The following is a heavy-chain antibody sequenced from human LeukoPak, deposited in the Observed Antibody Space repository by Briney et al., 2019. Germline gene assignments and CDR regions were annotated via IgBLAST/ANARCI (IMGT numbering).Heavy chain of an antibody. CDR1: GFTFSSYG. Sequence: PGGSLRLSCAASGFTFSSYGMHWVRQAPGKGLEWVAVIWYDGSNKYYADSVKGRFTISRDNSKNTLYLQMNSLRAEDTAVYYCAKAVGLLWFGELLDYYFDYWGQGTLVTVSS. J-gene: IGHJ4*02. CDR3: AKAVGLLWFGELLDYYFDY. V-gene: IGHV3-33*06. CDR2: IWYDGSNK. D-gene: IGHD3-10*01.